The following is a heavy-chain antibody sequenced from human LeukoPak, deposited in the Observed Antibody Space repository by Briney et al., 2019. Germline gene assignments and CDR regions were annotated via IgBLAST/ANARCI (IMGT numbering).Heavy chain of an antibody. V-gene: IGHV1-2*02. J-gene: IGHJ4*02. CDR1: GYTFTGYY. D-gene: IGHD6-19*01. CDR3: ARVSAVAGTLGY. Sequence: ASLKLSCKASGYTFTGYYMHWVRQAPGQGLEWMGGINPNSGGTDYAQKFQGRVTMTRDTSISTAYMELSRLRSDDTAVYYCARVSAVAGTLGYWGQGTLVTVSS. CDR2: INPNSGGT.